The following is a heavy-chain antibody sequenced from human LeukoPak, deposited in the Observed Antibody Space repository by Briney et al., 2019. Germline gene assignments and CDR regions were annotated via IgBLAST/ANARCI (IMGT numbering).Heavy chain of an antibody. CDR2: IYPGDSDT. D-gene: IGHD2-15*01. CDR3: ARPQGYCSGGSCYFIFDY. J-gene: IGHJ4*02. V-gene: IGHV5-51*01. Sequence: GESLKISCKGSGYSFTSYWIGWVRQMPGKGLEWMGIIYPGDSDTRYGPSFQGQVTISADKSISTAYLQWSSLKASDTAMYYCARPQGYCSGGSCYFIFDYWGQGTLVTVSS. CDR1: GYSFTSYW.